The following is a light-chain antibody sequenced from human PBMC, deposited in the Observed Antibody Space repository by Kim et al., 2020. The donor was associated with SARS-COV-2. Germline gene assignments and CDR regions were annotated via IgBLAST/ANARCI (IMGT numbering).Light chain of an antibody. J-gene: IGLJ2*01. Sequence: GTTVPISCTRRSGSVASSYVQWCQRRPGSSPTIVIYEDYQRPSGVPNRFSGSIDSSSNSASLTISALKTEDEADDYCQSYDTTDVVFGGGTKVTVL. V-gene: IGLV6-57*01. CDR3: QSYDTTDVV. CDR1: SGSVASSY. CDR2: EDY.